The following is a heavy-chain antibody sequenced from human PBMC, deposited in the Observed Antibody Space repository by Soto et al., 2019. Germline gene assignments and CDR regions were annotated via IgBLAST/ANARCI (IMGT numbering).Heavy chain of an antibody. Sequence: ESGGGVVQPGRSLRLSCAASGFTFSRYGMHWVRQAPGKGLEWVAVISYDGSNKYYADSVKGRFTISRDNSKNTLYLQMNSLRAEDTAVYYCAKAYYYDSSCYYYGPDYWGQGTLVTVSS. CDR3: AKAYYYDSSCYYYGPDY. J-gene: IGHJ4*02. D-gene: IGHD3-22*01. V-gene: IGHV3-30*18. CDR2: ISYDGSNK. CDR1: GFTFSRYG.